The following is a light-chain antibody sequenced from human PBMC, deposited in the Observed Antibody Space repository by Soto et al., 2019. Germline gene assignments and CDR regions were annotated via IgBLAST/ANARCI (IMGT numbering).Light chain of an antibody. Sequence: DIQMTQSPSSLSASVGDRVTITCRASQSISSYLNWYQQKPGKAPKLLIYAASSLQSGVPSRFSGRGSGTDFTLTISSLQPEDFATYYCQQSYDTPRTFGGGTKVDI. J-gene: IGKJ4*01. CDR1: QSISSY. CDR2: AAS. CDR3: QQSYDTPRT. V-gene: IGKV1-39*01.